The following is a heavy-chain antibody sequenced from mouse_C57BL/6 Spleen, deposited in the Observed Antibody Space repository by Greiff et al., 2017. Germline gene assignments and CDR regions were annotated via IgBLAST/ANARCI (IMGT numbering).Heavy chain of an antibody. D-gene: IGHD4-1*01. J-gene: IGHJ1*03. Sequence: EVQLVESGGGLVQPGGSLKLSCAASGFTFSDYYMYWVRQTPEKRLEWVAYISNGGGSTYYPDTVKGRFTISRDKAKNTLYLQMSRLKSEDTAMYYCARHGTDWYLDVGGTGTTVTVSA. CDR1: GFTFSDYY. CDR3: ARHGTDWYLDV. V-gene: IGHV5-12*01. CDR2: ISNGGGST.